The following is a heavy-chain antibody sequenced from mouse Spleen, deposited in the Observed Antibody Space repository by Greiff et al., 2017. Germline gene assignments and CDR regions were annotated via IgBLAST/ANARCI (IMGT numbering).Heavy chain of an antibody. V-gene: IGHV1-64*01. CDR3: AREDGRYYFDY. CDR2: IHPNSGST. Sequence: VQLQQPGAELVKPGASVKLSCKASGYTFTSYWMHWVKQRPGQGLEWIGMIHPNSGSTNYNEKFKSKATLTVDKSSSTAYMQLSSLTSEDSAVYYCAREDGRYYFDYWGQGTTLTVSS. J-gene: IGHJ2*01. D-gene: IGHD1-1*01. CDR1: GYTFTSYW.